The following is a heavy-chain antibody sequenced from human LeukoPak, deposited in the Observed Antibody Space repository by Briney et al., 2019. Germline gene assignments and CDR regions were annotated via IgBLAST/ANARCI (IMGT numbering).Heavy chain of an antibody. CDR3: ARDANWSGYYYYGMDV. Sequence: SETLTLTCTVSGGSISSYYGSWLRQPTGKGLVWIGYIYYSGSTNYNRSLKSRVTISVDTSKNQFSLKLSSVTAADTAVYYCARDANWSGYYYYGMDVWGQGTTVTVSS. D-gene: IGHD3-3*01. CDR1: GGSISSYY. V-gene: IGHV4-59*01. CDR2: IYYSGST. J-gene: IGHJ6*02.